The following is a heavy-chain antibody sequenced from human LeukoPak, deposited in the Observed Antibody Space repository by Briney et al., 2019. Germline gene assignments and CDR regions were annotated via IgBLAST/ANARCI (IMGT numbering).Heavy chain of an antibody. D-gene: IGHD5-18*01. J-gene: IGHJ4*02. CDR3: ARAQRYSYGYYYFDY. CDR1: GGSISSYY. Sequence: PSETLSLTCTVSGGSISSYYWSWIRQPPGKGLEWIGYIYYSGSTYYNPSLKSRVTISVDTSKNQFSLKLSSVTAADTAVYYCARAQRYSYGYYYFDYWGQGTLVTVSS. V-gene: IGHV4-59*08. CDR2: IYYSGST.